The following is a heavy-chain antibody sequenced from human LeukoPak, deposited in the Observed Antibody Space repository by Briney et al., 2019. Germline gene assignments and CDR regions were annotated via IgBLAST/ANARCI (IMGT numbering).Heavy chain of an antibody. D-gene: IGHD2-8*01. Sequence: ASVKVSCKAFGYTFTDYHMHWVRQAPGQGLEWMGWINPNSGDTNYAQKFQGRVTMTRDTTISTAYMELSRLKSDDTAVFYCATLMAHLDYWGQGTLVTVSS. CDR1: GYTFTDYH. J-gene: IGHJ4*02. CDR2: INPNSGDT. V-gene: IGHV1-2*02. CDR3: ATLMAHLDY.